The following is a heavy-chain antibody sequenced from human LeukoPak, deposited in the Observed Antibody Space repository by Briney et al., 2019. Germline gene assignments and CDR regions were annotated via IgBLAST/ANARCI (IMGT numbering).Heavy chain of an antibody. CDR3: ARGQGWLSDS. D-gene: IGHD3-9*01. V-gene: IGHV3-7*03. CDR1: GFTFSDYW. J-gene: IGHJ4*02. Sequence: PGGSLRLSCAISGFTFSDYWMNWIRQAPGKGPEWVAIIKQDGSQTHYVDFVKGRFTISRDNDKSSLFLQMNSLRDEDTAVYYCARGQGWLSDSWGQGIQVTVTS. CDR2: IKQDGSQT.